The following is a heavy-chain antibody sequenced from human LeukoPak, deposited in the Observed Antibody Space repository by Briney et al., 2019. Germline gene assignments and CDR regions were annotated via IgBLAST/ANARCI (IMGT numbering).Heavy chain of an antibody. CDR3: ARGTADSSSFPDFDY. Sequence: PSETLSLTCTVSGGSISSTNYYWGWIRQPPGKGLEWIGSIYYSGNTYYNPSLKSRVTISVDTSKNQFSLKLRSVTAADTAVYYCARGTADSSSFPDFDYWGQGTLVTVSS. V-gene: IGHV4-39*07. J-gene: IGHJ4*02. CDR2: IYYSGNT. D-gene: IGHD6-6*01. CDR1: GGSISSTNYY.